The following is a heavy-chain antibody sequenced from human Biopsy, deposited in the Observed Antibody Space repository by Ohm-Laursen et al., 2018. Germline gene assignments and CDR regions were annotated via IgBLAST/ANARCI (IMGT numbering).Heavy chain of an antibody. D-gene: IGHD1-7*01. J-gene: IGHJ5*02. Sequence: ASVKVSCKASGYTFTSYDITWVRQASGQGPEWIGWLNPVSGNSNFGQKFRGRVTVTSDTFISTAYMELSGLASDDTATYYCGRAVRNQLLTDPWGQGTLVTVTS. V-gene: IGHV1-8*01. CDR2: LNPVSGNS. CDR3: GRAVRNQLLTDP. CDR1: GYTFTSYD.